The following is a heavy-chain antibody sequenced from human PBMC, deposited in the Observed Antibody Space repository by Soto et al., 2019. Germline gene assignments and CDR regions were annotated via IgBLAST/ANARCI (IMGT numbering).Heavy chain of an antibody. V-gene: IGHV3-30*18. CDR2: LSSDGTYE. CDR3: AKDLGKGFYYGSGEAIYYGMDV. CDR1: GFALSTSG. D-gene: IGHD3-10*01. J-gene: IGHJ6*02. Sequence: GGSLRLSCAASGFALSTSGIHWVRQAPGKGLEWVAVLSSDGTYEYFAASVEGRFSISSDNSKNTLYLQMNGLRAEDTAVYYCAKDLGKGFYYGSGEAIYYGMDVWGQGTTVTVSS.